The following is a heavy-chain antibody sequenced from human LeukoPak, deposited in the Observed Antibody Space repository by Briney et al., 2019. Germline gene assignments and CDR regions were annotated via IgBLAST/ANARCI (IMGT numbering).Heavy chain of an antibody. D-gene: IGHD6-6*01. CDR1: GFTFSSYA. CDR3: ARDSSSHYFDY. CDR2: ISYDGSNK. V-gene: IGHV3-30*01. Sequence: GGSLRLSCAASGFTFSSYAMHWVRQAPGKGLEWVAVISYDGSNKYYADSVKGRFTISRDNSKNTLYLQMNSLRAEDTAVCYCARDSSSHYFDYWGQRTLVTVSS. J-gene: IGHJ4*02.